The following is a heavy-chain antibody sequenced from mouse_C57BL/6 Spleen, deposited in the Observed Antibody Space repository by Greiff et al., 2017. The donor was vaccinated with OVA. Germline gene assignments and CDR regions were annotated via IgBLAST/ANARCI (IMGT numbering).Heavy chain of an antibody. CDR2: IYPGDGDT. V-gene: IGHV1-82*01. D-gene: IGHD1-1*02. J-gene: IGHJ4*01. Sequence: VKLMESGPELVKPGASVKIPCKASGYAFSSSWMNWVKQRPGKGLEWIGRIYPGDGDTNYNGKFKGKATLTADKSSSTAYMQLSSLTSEDSAVYFCARYYASMDYWGQGTSVTVSS. CDR3: ARYYASMDY. CDR1: GYAFSSSW.